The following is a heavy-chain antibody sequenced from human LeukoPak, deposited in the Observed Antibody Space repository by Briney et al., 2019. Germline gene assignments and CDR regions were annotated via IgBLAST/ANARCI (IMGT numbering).Heavy chain of an antibody. CDR2: IFNGGST. CDR3: AKDLGITIFGVSADFDY. J-gene: IGHJ4*02. D-gene: IGHD3-3*01. CDR1: GFAVSSNH. V-gene: IGHV3-53*01. Sequence: GGSLRLSCAASGFAVSSNHMNWVRQAPGKGLEWVSVIFNGGSTYYADSVKGRFTISRDNSKNTLYLQMNSLRAEDTAVYYCAKDLGITIFGVSADFDYWGQGTLVTVSS.